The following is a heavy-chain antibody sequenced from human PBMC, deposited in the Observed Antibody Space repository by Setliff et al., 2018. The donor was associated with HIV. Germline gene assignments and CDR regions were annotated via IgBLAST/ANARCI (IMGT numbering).Heavy chain of an antibody. CDR3: ALLWPFDY. V-gene: IGHV3-7*03. CDR2: INPDGSHR. Sequence: QPGGSLRLSCAASGFTFTISWMNWVRQAPGKGLEWVANINPDGSHRDYVDSVKGRFTISRDNAKNSLYLQMNSLRAEDTAVYYCALLWPFDYWGQGALVTSPQ. J-gene: IGHJ4*02. D-gene: IGHD3-10*01. CDR1: GFTFTISW.